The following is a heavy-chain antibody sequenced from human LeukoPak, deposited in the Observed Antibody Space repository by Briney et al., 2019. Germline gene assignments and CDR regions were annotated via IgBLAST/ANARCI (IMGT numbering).Heavy chain of an antibody. D-gene: IGHD4-17*01. CDR2: ISDTVRDT. Sequence: GGSLRLSCAASGFTFSAYGMSWVRQAPGKGLEWVSHISDTVRDTWYANSVKGRFIISRDNSRDTVYLQMSSLRPEDTDLYFCAKDNYGGIFASWGQGTLVTVSS. CDR3: AKDNYGGIFAS. J-gene: IGHJ4*02. CDR1: GFTFSAYG. V-gene: IGHV3-23*01.